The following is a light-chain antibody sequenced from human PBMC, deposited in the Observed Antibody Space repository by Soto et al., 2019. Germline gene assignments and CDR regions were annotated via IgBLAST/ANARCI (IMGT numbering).Light chain of an antibody. Sequence: EIELTQSPSTLSASAGDRATLSCRASQSFSSSLAWYQQRPGQAPRLLISDASTRATDIPARFSGSGSATESTLTLSSQQSEDFAVYYCQQYNNRPTFGQGTRLEIK. CDR2: DAS. CDR1: QSFSSS. J-gene: IGKJ5*01. CDR3: QQYNNRPT. V-gene: IGKV3-15*01.